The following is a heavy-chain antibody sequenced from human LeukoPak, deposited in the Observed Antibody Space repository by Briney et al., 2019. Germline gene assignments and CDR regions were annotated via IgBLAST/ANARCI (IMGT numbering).Heavy chain of an antibody. V-gene: IGHV4-59*08. CDR1: GGSISSYY. CDR2: IYYSGST. J-gene: IGHJ3*02. Sequence: PSETLSLTCTVSGGSISSYYWSWIRQPPGKGLEWIGYIYYSGSTNYNPSLKSRVTISVDTSKNQFSLKLSSVTAADTAVYYCARGGTAVIAPYAFDIWGQGTMVTVSS. D-gene: IGHD4-23*01. CDR3: ARGGTAVIAPYAFDI.